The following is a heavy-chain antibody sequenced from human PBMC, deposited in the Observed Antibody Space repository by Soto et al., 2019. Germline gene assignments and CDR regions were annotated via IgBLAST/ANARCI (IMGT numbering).Heavy chain of an antibody. CDR3: ARGEAYGGDV. Sequence: EVQLVESGGGLVQPGGSLRLSCAASGFTFSVYWMHWVRQAPGKGLVWVSRMNSDGSTTNYADSVKGRFTISRDNAKNTLFLQMNSLGAEDTAVYYCARGEAYGGDVWGQGTTVTVSS. CDR2: MNSDGSTT. CDR1: GFTFSVYW. D-gene: IGHD3-16*01. J-gene: IGHJ6*02. V-gene: IGHV3-74*01.